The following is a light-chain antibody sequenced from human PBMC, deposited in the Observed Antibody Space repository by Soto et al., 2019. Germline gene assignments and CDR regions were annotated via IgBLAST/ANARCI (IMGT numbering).Light chain of an antibody. CDR1: QSVSRY. CDR2: DAS. Sequence: EIVLTHSPATLSLSPWEIATLSCRASQSVSRYLAWYQQKPGQAPRLLIYDASNRATGIPARFSGSGSGTDFTLTISRLEPEDFAVYYCQQRSNWPITFGQGTRLEIK. V-gene: IGKV3-11*01. J-gene: IGKJ5*01. CDR3: QQRSNWPIT.